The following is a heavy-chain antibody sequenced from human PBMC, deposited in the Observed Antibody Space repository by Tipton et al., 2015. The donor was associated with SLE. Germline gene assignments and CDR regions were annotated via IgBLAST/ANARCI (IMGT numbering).Heavy chain of an antibody. CDR1: GYSISSGYY. V-gene: IGHV4-38-2*01. Sequence: TLSLTCAVSGYSISSGYYWGWVRQPPGKGLEWIGSIYHSGNTVYNSSLTSRVTISVDTSKNQFSLKLSSATAADTAVYYGARVWAAGANPGYFEYWGQGTLVTVSS. J-gene: IGHJ4*02. CDR2: IYHSGNT. CDR3: ARVWAAGANPGYFEY. D-gene: IGHD4/OR15-4a*01.